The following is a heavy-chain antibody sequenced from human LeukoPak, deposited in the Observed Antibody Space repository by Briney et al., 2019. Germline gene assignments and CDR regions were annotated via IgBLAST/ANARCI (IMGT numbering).Heavy chain of an antibody. CDR2: ISDSGIST. D-gene: IGHD2-2*01. V-gene: IGHV3-23*01. CDR1: GFTFRSFA. CDR3: AKDTGQLR. J-gene: IGHJ4*02. Sequence: GGSLRLSCAASGFTFRSFAMSWVRQAPGKGLEWVSAISDSGISTYFADSVKGRFTISRDNSKNTLYLQMNSPRAEDTAVYYCAKDTGQLRWGQGTLVTVSS.